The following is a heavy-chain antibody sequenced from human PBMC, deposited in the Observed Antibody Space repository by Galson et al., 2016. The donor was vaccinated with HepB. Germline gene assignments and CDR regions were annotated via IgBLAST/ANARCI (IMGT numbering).Heavy chain of an antibody. D-gene: IGHD6-19*01. CDR2: ISAYNGNT. V-gene: IGHV1-18*04. J-gene: IGHJ4*02. Sequence: SVKVSCKASGYTFTSYGITWVRQAPGQGLEWMGWISAYNGNTNYAQKLQGRVTMTTDTSTSTAYMELRGLRSDDKAVYYCAAAVAGNFGYWGQGSLVTVSS. CDR1: GYTFTSYG. CDR3: AAAVAGNFGY.